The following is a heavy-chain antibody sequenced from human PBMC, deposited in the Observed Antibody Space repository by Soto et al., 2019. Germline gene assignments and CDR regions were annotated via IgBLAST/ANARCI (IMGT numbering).Heavy chain of an antibody. V-gene: IGHV4-4*02. J-gene: IGHJ6*02. Sequence: SETLSLTCAVSGGSISSSNWWSWVRQPPGKGLEWIGEIYHSGSTNYNPSLKSRVTISVDKSKNHFSLKLSSVTAADTAVYYCARVSGSYYYGMDVWGQGTTVTVSS. CDR2: IYHSGST. CDR1: GGSISSSNW. CDR3: ARVSGSYYYGMDV. D-gene: IGHD1-26*01.